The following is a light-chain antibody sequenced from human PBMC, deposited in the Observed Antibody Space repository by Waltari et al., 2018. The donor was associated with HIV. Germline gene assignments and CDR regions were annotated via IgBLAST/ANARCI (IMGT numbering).Light chain of an antibody. CDR1: QSVLYTSKNKNY. J-gene: IGKJ4*01. CDR3: QQYYSTAFT. V-gene: IGKV4-1*01. CDR2: WSS. Sequence: DIVMTQSPGSLAVSLGERATIHCKSSQSVLYTSKNKNYVSWYQQKAGQPPKVLIYWSSTRDSGVPERFSGSGSGTDFTLTIDRLQPEDVAVYFCQQYYSTAFTFGGGTRVEIK.